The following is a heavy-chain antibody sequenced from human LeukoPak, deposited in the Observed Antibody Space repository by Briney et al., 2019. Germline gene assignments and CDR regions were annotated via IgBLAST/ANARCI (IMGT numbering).Heavy chain of an antibody. D-gene: IGHD6-19*01. CDR1: GGSISSSSYY. V-gene: IGHV4-39*07. J-gene: IGHJ6*03. CDR3: ARREGVRIAVTNYYYYYMDV. Sequence: SETLSLTCTVSGGSISSSSYYWGWIRQPPGKGLEWIGSIYYSGSTYYNPSLKSRVTISVDTSKNQFSLKLSSVTAADTAVYYCARREGVRIAVTNYYYYYMDVWGKGTTVTVSS. CDR2: IYYSGST.